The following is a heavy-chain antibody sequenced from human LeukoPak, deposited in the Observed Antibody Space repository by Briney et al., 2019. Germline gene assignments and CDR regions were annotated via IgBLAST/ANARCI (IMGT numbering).Heavy chain of an antibody. CDR2: IAHHGSNK. V-gene: IGHV3-30*02. CDR1: GFTFSRNA. CDR3: AKDGSWSCTD. D-gene: IGHD2-8*02. J-gene: IGHJ4*02. Sequence: GGSLRLSCAASGFTFSRNAIHWVRQGPGKGLEWVSYIAHHGSNKYYADSVKGRFTISRDNSKRTLYLQMNSLRADDTAVYYCAKDGSWSCTDWGQGTLGTVSS.